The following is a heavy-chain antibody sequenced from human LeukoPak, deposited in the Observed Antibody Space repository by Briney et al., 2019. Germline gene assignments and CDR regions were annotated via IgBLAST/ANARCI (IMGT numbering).Heavy chain of an antibody. J-gene: IGHJ4*02. CDR1: GFTFNNYS. V-gene: IGHV3-21*04. CDR2: ISTIGSYI. CDR3: ARDRSYDSSGYYHY. Sequence: GGSLRLSCAASGFTFNNYSLNCVRQAPGKGLEWVSSISTIGSYIYYADSVRGRFTFSRDNAKSSLYLQMNSLRAEDTALYYCARDRSYDSSGYYHYWGQGTLVTVSS. D-gene: IGHD3-22*01.